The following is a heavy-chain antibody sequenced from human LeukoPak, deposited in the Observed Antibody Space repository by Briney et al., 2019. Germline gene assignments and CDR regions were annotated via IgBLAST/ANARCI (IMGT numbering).Heavy chain of an antibody. D-gene: IGHD3-10*01. CDR1: GFTFSNYA. V-gene: IGHV3-23*01. Sequence: GGSLRLSCAASGFTFSNYAMSWVRQAPGKGLECVSAITKSGDNTVYADSVKGRFTMSRDNSKNTVYLQMNSLRAEDTAVYYCAKGRYYGSGSYYGWFDPWGQGTMVTVSS. J-gene: IGHJ5*02. CDR3: AKGRYYGSGSYYGWFDP. CDR2: ITKSGDNT.